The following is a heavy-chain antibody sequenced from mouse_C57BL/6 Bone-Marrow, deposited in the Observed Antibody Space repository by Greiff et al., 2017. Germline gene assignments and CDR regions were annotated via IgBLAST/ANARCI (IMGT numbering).Heavy chain of an antibody. CDR3: ARKGK. Sequence: VQLLQSGPDLVKPGASVKISCKASGYSFTDYNMNWVRQRHGKWLEWIGVINPNYGTTRSNQKFKCKATLTVSQSSSTAYMQLNSLASEDSAVYCCARKGKWGQGTLVTVSA. CDR2: INPNYGTT. D-gene: IGHD3-3*01. V-gene: IGHV1-39*01. J-gene: IGHJ3*02. CDR1: GYSFTDYN.